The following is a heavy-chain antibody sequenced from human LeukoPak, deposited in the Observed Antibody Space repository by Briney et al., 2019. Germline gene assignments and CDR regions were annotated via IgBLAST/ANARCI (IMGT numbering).Heavy chain of an antibody. CDR1: GFTFSKYW. D-gene: IGHD3-22*01. V-gene: IGHV3-74*01. CDR2: CNSDGSIT. Sequence: GGSLRLSCAASGFTFSKYWMHWVRQGPGKGLVWVSRCNSDGSITGYADSVKGRFTISRDNAKNTLYLQMNSLRAEDTAVYYCARGGYYYDSSGQFDEYLHYWGQGTLVTVSS. J-gene: IGHJ1*01. CDR3: ARGGYYYDSSGQFDEYLHY.